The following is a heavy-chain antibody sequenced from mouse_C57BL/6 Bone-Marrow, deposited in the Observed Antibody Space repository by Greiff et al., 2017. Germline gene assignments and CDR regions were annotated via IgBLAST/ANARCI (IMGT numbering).Heavy chain of an antibody. J-gene: IGHJ4*01. Sequence: VQRVESGAELAKPGASVKMSCKASGYTFTSYWMHWVKQRPGQGLEWIGYINPSTGYTEYNQKFKDKATLTADKSSSTAYMQLSSLTSEDSAVYYCYYGSSYAMDYWGQGTSVTVSS. CDR2: INPSTGYT. CDR1: GYTFTSYW. D-gene: IGHD1-1*01. CDR3: YYGSSYAMDY. V-gene: IGHV1-7*01.